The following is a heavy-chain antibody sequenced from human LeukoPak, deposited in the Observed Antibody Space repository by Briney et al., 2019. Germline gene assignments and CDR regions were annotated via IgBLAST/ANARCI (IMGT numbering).Heavy chain of an antibody. CDR2: INPNSGGT. CDR3: ATPYYDFWSGYSYNWFDP. CDR1: GYTFTGYY. D-gene: IGHD3-3*01. Sequence: ASVKVSCKTSGYTFTGYYMHWVRQAPGQGLEWMGWINPNSGGTNYAQKFQGRVTMTRDTSISTAYMELSRLRSDDTAVYYCATPYYDFWSGYSYNWFDPWGQGTLVTVSS. J-gene: IGHJ5*02. V-gene: IGHV1-2*02.